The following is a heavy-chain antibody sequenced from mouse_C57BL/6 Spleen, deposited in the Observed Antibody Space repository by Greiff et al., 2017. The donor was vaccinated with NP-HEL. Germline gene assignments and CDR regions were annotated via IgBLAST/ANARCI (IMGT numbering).Heavy chain of an antibody. J-gene: IGHJ3*01. CDR1: GFTFSDYG. CDR3: ATAYYSNYEFAY. V-gene: IGHV5-17*01. D-gene: IGHD2-5*01. CDR2: ISSGSSTI. Sequence: EVKLVESGGGLVKPGGSLKLSCAASGFTFSDYGMHWVRQAPEKGLEWVAYISSGSSTIYYADTVKGRFTISRDNAKNTLFLQMTSLRSEDTAMYYCATAYYSNYEFAYWGQGTLVTVSA.